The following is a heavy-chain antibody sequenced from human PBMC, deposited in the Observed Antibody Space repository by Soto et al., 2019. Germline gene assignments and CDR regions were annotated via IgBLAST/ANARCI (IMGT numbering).Heavy chain of an antibody. CDR3: ARPPGYISDWQYFDL. V-gene: IGHV1-2*02. D-gene: IGHD2-21*02. CDR2: ISPKSGAT. CDR1: GYTFSDYY. Sequence: ASVKVSCKAGGYTFSDYYIHWVRQAPGQGFEWMGRISPKSGATNYAQKFQGRVSMTWDTSLKTAYMELSSLMSEDTAVYYCARPPGYISDWQYFDLWGQGTLVTVSS. J-gene: IGHJ4*02.